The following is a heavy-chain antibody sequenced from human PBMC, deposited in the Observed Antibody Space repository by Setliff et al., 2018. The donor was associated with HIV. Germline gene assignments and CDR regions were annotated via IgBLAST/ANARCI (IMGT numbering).Heavy chain of an antibody. Sequence: SETLSLTCNVSGDSISDYYWTWIRQPPGKGLEWIGYIYYSGSTNYDPSLTSRVTISVDTSKNQFSLKLSSLTAADTAVYYCSRAYDYSNYFHYYMDVWGKGTTVTVSS. J-gene: IGHJ6*03. V-gene: IGHV4-59*01. CDR2: IYYSGST. D-gene: IGHD4-4*01. CDR1: GDSISDYY. CDR3: SRAYDYSNYFHYYMDV.